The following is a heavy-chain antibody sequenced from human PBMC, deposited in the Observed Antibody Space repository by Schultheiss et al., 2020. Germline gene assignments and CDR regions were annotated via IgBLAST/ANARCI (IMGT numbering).Heavy chain of an antibody. J-gene: IGHJ6*02. Sequence: SETLSLTCTVSGGSISSGGYYWSWIRQHPGKGLEWIGYIYYSGSTYYNPSLKSRVTISVDTSKNQFSLKLSSVTAADTAVYYCARNRYYDFWSGYPSYYYYYGMDVWGQGTTVTVSS. CDR1: GGSISSGGYY. V-gene: IGHV4-31*03. CDR2: IYYSGST. CDR3: ARNRYYDFWSGYPSYYYYYGMDV. D-gene: IGHD3-3*01.